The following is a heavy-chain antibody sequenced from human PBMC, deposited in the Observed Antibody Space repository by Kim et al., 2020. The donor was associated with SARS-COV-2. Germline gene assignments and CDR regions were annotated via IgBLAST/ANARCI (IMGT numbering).Heavy chain of an antibody. V-gene: IGHV3-23*01. CDR1: GFTFSSYA. CDR2: ISGSGGST. J-gene: IGHJ3*02. Sequence: GGSLRLSCAASGFTFSSYAMSWVRQAPGKGLEWVSAISGSGGSTYYADSVKGRFTISRDNSKNTLYLQMNSLRAEDTAVYYCAKDSSKGSSWYPAKYDAFDIWGQGTMVTVSS. CDR3: AKDSSKGSSWYPAKYDAFDI. D-gene: IGHD6-13*01.